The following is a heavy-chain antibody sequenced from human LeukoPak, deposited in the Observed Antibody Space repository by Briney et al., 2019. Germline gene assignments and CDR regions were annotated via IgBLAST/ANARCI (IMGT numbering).Heavy chain of an antibody. CDR3: ARAGDYYVSGSYLGY. Sequence: SETLSLTCTVSGGSISSYYWSWIRQPPGKGLEWIGYIYHRGSANYNPSLKSRVTISVDTSKNQFSLTLSSVTAADAAVYYCARAGDYYVSGSYLGYWGQGTLVTVSS. V-gene: IGHV4-59*01. CDR1: GGSISSYY. J-gene: IGHJ4*02. CDR2: IYHRGSA. D-gene: IGHD3-10*01.